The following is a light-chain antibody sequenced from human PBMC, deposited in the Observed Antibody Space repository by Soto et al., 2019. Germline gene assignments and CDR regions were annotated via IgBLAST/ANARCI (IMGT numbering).Light chain of an antibody. J-gene: IGKJ2*01. CDR3: QQSYSTPYT. CDR2: AAS. CDR1: QSISSY. V-gene: IGKV1-39*01. Sequence: GDRVTITCRASQSISSYLNWYQQKPGKAPKLLIYAASSLQSGVPSRFSGSGSGTDFTLTISSLQPEDFATYYCQQSYSTPYTFGQGTKPEIK.